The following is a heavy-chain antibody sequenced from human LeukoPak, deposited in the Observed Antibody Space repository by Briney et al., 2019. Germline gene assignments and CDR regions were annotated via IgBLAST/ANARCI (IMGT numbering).Heavy chain of an antibody. CDR2: INPNSGGT. CDR3: ARRAFYSSGWYPWFDP. V-gene: IGHV1-2*02. Sequence: ASVKVSCKASGYTFTGYYMHWVRQAPGQGLEWMGWINPNSGGTNYAQKFQGRVTMTRDTSISTAYMELSRLRSEDTAVYYCARRAFYSSGWYPWFDPWGQGTLVTVSS. J-gene: IGHJ5*02. CDR1: GYTFTGYY. D-gene: IGHD6-19*01.